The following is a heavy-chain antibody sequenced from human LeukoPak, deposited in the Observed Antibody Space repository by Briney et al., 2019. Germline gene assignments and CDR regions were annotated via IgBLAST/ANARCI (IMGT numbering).Heavy chain of an antibody. Sequence: PSETLSLTCTVSGGSISSSSYYWGWIRQPPGKGLEWIGSIYYSGSTYYNPSLKSRVTISVDTSKNQFSLKLSSVTAADTAVYYCARRGLDGYNYPHWGQGTLVTVSS. CDR2: IYYSGST. V-gene: IGHV4-39*07. CDR1: GGSISSSSYY. D-gene: IGHD5-24*01. CDR3: ARRGLDGYNYPH. J-gene: IGHJ1*01.